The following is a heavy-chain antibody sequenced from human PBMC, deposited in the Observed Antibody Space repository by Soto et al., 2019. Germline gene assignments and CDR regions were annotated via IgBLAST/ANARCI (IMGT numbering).Heavy chain of an antibody. D-gene: IGHD3-10*01. CDR1: NGSLSSNY. CDR2: IYYSGST. J-gene: IGHJ4*02. Sequence: SETLSLTCTVSNGSLSSNYWSWIRQSPGKGLEWIGNIYYSGSTNYNPSLKSRVTMSVDTSKNQFTLKLSSVTAADTGVYFCARYFLVPVDFFDYWGQGTPVTVSS. CDR3: ARYFLVPVDFFDY. V-gene: IGHV4-59*01.